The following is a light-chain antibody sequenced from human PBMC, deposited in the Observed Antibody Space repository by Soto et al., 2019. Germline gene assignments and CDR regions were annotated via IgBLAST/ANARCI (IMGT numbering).Light chain of an antibody. J-gene: IGKJ1*01. CDR3: QQYNSYSPWT. Sequence: DIQMTQSPSTLSASLGDRVTITCRPSQSISNWLAWYQQKPVKAPKLLIYDASSLESGVPSRFSGSGSATEFTLTISSLQPDDFATYYCQQYNSYSPWTFGQGTKVDIK. V-gene: IGKV1-5*01. CDR2: DAS. CDR1: QSISNW.